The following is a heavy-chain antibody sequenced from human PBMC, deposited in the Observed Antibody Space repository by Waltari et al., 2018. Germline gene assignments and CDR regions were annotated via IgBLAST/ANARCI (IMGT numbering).Heavy chain of an antibody. CDR2: IIPIFGTA. V-gene: IGHV1-69*06. J-gene: IGHJ3*02. CDR1: GGTFSSYA. Sequence: QVQLVQSGAEVKKPGSSVKVSCKASGGTFSSYAISWVRQAPGHGLEWMGGIIPIFGTANYAQKFQGRVTITADKSTSTAYMELSSLRSEDTAVYYCARDWYYGSGSSAAFDIWGQGTMVTVSS. CDR3: ARDWYYGSGSSAAFDI. D-gene: IGHD3-10*01.